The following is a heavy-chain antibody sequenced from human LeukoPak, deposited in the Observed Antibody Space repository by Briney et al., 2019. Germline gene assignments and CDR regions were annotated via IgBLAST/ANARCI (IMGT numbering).Heavy chain of an antibody. J-gene: IGHJ4*02. CDR1: GFTFSSYA. V-gene: IGHV3-64*01. Sequence: GGSLRLSCAASGFTFSSYAMHWVRQAPGKGLEYVSGISSNGGSTYYANSVKGRFTISRDNSKNTLYLQMNSLRAEDTAVYYCAREYRGEYYFAYWGQGTLVTVSS. CDR2: ISSNGGST. CDR3: AREYRGEYYFAY. D-gene: IGHD3-10*01.